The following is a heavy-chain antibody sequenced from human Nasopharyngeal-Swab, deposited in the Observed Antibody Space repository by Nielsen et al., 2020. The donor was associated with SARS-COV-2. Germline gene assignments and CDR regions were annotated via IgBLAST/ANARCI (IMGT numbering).Heavy chain of an antibody. V-gene: IGHV3-7*01. CDR1: GFTFSSLW. Sequence: GESLKISCPASGFTFSSLWMSWVRQVPGKGLEWVADINPDGSEKFYVDSVKGRFTISRDNAKNSMSLQMNSLRVEDTALYYCARDWSRAADVWGQGTMVTVSS. D-gene: IGHD2-15*01. CDR3: ARDWSRAADV. CDR2: INPDGSEK. J-gene: IGHJ3*01.